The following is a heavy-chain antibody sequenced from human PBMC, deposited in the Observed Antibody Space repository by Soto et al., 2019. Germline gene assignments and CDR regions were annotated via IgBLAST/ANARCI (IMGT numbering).Heavy chain of an antibody. CDR2: ISGGGGDT. D-gene: IGHD6-19*01. CDR1: GFTFSAYA. J-gene: IGHJ6*02. CDR3: AKGGTSSGPYYYGLDV. Sequence: LRLSCAASGFTFSAYAMSWVRQAPGKGLQWVSAISGGGGDTYYADSVKGRFTISRDNSKNTLYLLMHSLRAEDTAVYYCAKGGTSSGPYYYGLDVWGQGTTVTVSS. V-gene: IGHV3-23*01.